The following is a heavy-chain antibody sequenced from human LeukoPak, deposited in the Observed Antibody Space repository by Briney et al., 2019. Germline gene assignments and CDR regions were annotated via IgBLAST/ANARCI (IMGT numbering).Heavy chain of an antibody. J-gene: IGHJ4*02. Sequence: GGSLRLSCAASGFTFNNYAMSWARQAPGKGLEWVSGISGSGGSTYYADSVKGRFTISRDNSKNTLYLQMNSLTAEDTAVYYCAKDAVPCYYCAFSYSDYWGQGILVTVSS. CDR3: AKDAVPCYYCAFSYSDY. CDR2: ISGSGGST. V-gene: IGHV3-23*01. D-gene: IGHD4/OR15-4a*01. CDR1: GFTFNNYA.